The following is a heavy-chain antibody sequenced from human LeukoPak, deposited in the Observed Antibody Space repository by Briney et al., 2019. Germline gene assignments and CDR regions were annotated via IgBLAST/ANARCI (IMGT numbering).Heavy chain of an antibody. CDR2: ISDSGGST. CDR1: GFTFSDYA. D-gene: IGHD3-16*02. CDR3: ARHDSFIPY. Sequence: SGGSLRLSCVASGFTFSDYAMSWVRQAPGKGLEWVSGISDSGGSTYYADSVKGRCTISRDNSKNTVSLQMNTLRAEDTAVYFCARHDSFIPYWGQGTLVTVTS. V-gene: IGHV3-23*01. J-gene: IGHJ4*02.